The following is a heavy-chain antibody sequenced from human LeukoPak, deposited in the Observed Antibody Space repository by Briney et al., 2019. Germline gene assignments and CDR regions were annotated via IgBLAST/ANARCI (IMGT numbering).Heavy chain of an antibody. CDR3: ATHGYSSGWYYRFDYYYGMDV. CDR2: IYSGGST. CDR1: GFTVSSNY. D-gene: IGHD6-19*01. Sequence: GRSLRLSCAASGFTVSSNYMSWVRQAPGKGLEWVSVIYSGGSTYYADSVKGRFTISRDNSRNTLYLQMNSLRAEDTAVYYCATHGYSSGWYYRFDYYYGMDVWGKGTTVTVSS. J-gene: IGHJ6*04. V-gene: IGHV3-53*01.